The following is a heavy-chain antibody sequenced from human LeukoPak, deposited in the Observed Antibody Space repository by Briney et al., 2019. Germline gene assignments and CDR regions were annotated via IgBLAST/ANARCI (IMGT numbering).Heavy chain of an antibody. Sequence: PSETLSLTCTVSGGSISSYYWSWIRQPPGKGLEWIGYIYYSGSTNYNPSLKGRVTISVDTSKNQFSLKLSSVTAADTAVYYCARGSLAYCGGDCYSGAFDIWGQGTMVTVSS. V-gene: IGHV4-59*01. CDR2: IYYSGST. CDR1: GGSISSYY. D-gene: IGHD2-21*02. J-gene: IGHJ3*02. CDR3: ARGSLAYCGGDCYSGAFDI.